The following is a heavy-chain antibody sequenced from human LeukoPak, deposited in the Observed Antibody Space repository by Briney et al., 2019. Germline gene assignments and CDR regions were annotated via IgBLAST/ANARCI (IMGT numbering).Heavy chain of an antibody. V-gene: IGHV4-61*02. CDR1: GGSISSGNYY. CDR3: ARSSYDFWSGPQTTRFDY. CDR2: IYNSGIT. D-gene: IGHD3-3*01. J-gene: IGHJ4*02. Sequence: SETLSLTCTVSGGSISSGNYYWSWIRQPAGKGLEYIGRIYNSGITNYNPSLKSRVTISVDTSKNQFSLKLNSVTAADTAVYYCARSSYDFWSGPQTTRFDYWGQGTLVTVSS.